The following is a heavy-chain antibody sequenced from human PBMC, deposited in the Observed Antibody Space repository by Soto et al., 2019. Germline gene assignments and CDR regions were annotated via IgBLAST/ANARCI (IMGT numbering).Heavy chain of an antibody. CDR1: GYTFSNYA. J-gene: IGHJ6*02. V-gene: IGHV1-3*01. D-gene: IGHD2-15*01. CDR3: AKGGNIAVVVADYGMDV. CDR2: INAGNGNT. Sequence: AAVKVSCKACGYTFSNYAMHWVRQAPGQRLEWMGWINAGNGNTKYSQKFQDRVTITRDTSASTANMELSSLRSEDTAVYYCAKGGNIAVVVADYGMDVWGQGTTVTVSS.